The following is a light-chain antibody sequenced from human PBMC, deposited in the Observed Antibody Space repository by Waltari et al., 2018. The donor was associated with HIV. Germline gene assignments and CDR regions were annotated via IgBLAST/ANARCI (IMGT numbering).Light chain of an antibody. CDR1: SSNIGSNY. CDR2: RNN. CDR3: AAWDDSLSVV. Sequence: QSVLTQPPSASGTPGQRVTISYSGSSSNIGSNYVYWYQQLPGTAPKFLIYRNNQRPSGVPDRFSGSKSGTSASLAIIGLRSEDEADYYCAAWDDSLSVVFGGGTKLTVL. V-gene: IGLV1-47*01. J-gene: IGLJ2*01.